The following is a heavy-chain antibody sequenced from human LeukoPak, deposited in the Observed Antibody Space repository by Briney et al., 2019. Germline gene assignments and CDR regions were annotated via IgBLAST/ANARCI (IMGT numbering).Heavy chain of an antibody. J-gene: IGHJ4*02. CDR3: ASGPDHGDNLFDY. Sequence: ASMKVSCKASGYTFTSYGISWVRQAPGQGLEWMGWISAYSGNTNYAQKLQGRVTMTTDTSTSTAYMELRRLRSDDTAVYYCASGPDHGDNLFDYWGQGTLVTVSS. D-gene: IGHD4-17*01. CDR2: ISAYSGNT. V-gene: IGHV1-18*01. CDR1: GYTFTSYG.